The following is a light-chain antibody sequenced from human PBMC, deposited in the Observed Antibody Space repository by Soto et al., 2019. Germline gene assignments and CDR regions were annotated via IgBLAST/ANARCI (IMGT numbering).Light chain of an antibody. CDR3: QQYNNWPET. J-gene: IGKJ1*01. CDR2: GAS. V-gene: IGKV3-15*01. CDR1: QSVSSN. Sequence: EIVMTQSPATLSVSPGERATLSCRASQSVSSNLAWYQQKPGQAPMLLIYGASTRATGIPGRFSGSGSGTEFTLTISSLQSEDFAVYYCQQYNNWPETFGQGTKVEIK.